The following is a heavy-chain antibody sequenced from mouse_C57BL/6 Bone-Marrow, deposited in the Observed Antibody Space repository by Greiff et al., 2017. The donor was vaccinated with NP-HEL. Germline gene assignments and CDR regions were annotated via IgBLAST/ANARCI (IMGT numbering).Heavy chain of an antibody. CDR1: GYSFTGYY. V-gene: IGHV1-43*01. Sequence: EVQLVESGPELVKPGASVKISCKASGYSFTGYYMHWVKQSSEKSLEWIGEINPSTGGTSYNQKFKGKATLTVDKSSSTAYMQLKSLTSEDSAVYYCARSYDGYYVWYFDVWGTGTTVTVSS. CDR3: ARSYDGYYVWYFDV. J-gene: IGHJ1*03. CDR2: INPSTGGT. D-gene: IGHD2-3*01.